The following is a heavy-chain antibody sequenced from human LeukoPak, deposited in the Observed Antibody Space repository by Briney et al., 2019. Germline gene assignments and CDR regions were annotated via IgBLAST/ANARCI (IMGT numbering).Heavy chain of an antibody. CDR3: ARGPDRYSSSSYYFDY. Sequence: ASVKVSCKASGYTFTSYDINWVRQATGQGLEWMGWMNPNSGNTGYAQKFQGRVTMTRNTSISTAYMELSSLRSEDTAVHYCARGPDRYSSSSYYFDYWGQGTLVTVSS. CDR2: MNPNSGNT. J-gene: IGHJ4*02. V-gene: IGHV1-8*01. CDR1: GYTFTSYD. D-gene: IGHD6-6*01.